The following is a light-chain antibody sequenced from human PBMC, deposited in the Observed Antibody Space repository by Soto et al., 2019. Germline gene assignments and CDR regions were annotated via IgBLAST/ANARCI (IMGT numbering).Light chain of an antibody. V-gene: IGKV1-9*01. CDR1: QGIASH. CDR2: VAS. Sequence: DIQLTQSPSFLSASVGDRVTITCRASQGIASHLAWYQQKPGKAPKLLIYVASALQSGVSSRFSGSGSGTEFTLTISSLQPEDFATYYCQQLNSYPITVGQGTRLEIK. CDR3: QQLNSYPIT. J-gene: IGKJ5*01.